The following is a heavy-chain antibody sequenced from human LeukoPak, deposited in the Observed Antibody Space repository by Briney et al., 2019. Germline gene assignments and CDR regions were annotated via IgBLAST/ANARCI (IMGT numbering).Heavy chain of an antibody. D-gene: IGHD6-13*01. CDR1: GYSFTSYW. CDR2: IYPGDSDT. V-gene: IGHV5-51*01. CDR3: ARQVAYSSSWYQTRWFDP. J-gene: IGHJ5*02. Sequence: GESLKISCKGSGYSFTSYWIGWVRQMPGKGLVWMGIIYPGDSDTRYSPSFQGQVTISADKSISTAYLQWSSLKASDTAMYYCARQVAYSSSWYQTRWFDPWGQGTLVTVSS.